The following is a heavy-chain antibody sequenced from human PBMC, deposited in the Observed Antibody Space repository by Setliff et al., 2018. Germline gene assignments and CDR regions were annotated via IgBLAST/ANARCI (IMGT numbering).Heavy chain of an antibody. D-gene: IGHD4-17*01. V-gene: IGHV3-23*05. CDR3: AKDLNGDFFGAFDT. CDR1: GFTISGYA. Sequence: PGGSLRLSCVGSGFTISGYAMTWVRQVPGKGLEWISSIKDSDYSTYYADSVKGRFTISRDNSKNTLYLQMNGLRAEDSALYYCAKDLNGDFFGAFDTWGQGALVTVSS. CDR2: IKDSDYST. J-gene: IGHJ5*02.